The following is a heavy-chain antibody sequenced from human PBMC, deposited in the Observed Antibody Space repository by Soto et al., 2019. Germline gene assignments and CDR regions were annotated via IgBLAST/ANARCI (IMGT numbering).Heavy chain of an antibody. J-gene: IGHJ5*02. CDR1: GYSFTSYW. CDR2: IYPGDSDT. D-gene: IGHD3-10*01. V-gene: IGHV5-51*01. Sequence: PGESLKISCKGSGYSFTSYWIGWVRQMPGKGLEWMGIIYPGDSDTRCSPSFQGQVTISADKSISTAYLQWSSLKASDTAMYYCARRITMVRGVLNWFDPWGQGTLVTVSS. CDR3: ARRITMVRGVLNWFDP.